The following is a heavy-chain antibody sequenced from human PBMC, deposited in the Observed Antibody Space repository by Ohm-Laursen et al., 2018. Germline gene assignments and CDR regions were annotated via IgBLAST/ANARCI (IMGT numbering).Heavy chain of an antibody. CDR1: GFTFSRYW. CDR2: IKQDGSEK. J-gene: IGHJ4*02. CDR3: ARGEDYDSSVYFDY. D-gene: IGHD3-22*01. V-gene: IGHV3-7*01. Sequence: SLRLSCSASGFTFSRYWMGWVRQAPGKGLEWVANIKQDGSEKYYVDSVKGRFTISRDNAKNSLYLQMNSLRAEDTAVFYCARGEDYDSSVYFDYWGQGTLVTVSS.